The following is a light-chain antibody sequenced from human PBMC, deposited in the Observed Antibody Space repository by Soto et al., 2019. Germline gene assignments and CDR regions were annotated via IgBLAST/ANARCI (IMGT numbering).Light chain of an antibody. V-gene: IGLV2-14*01. Sequence: QSVLTQPASVSVSPGQPITISCTGTSSDVGAYNYVSWHQLHPGKAPKLMIYEVNNRPSGVSHRFSGSKSGNTASLTFSGLQPEDEADYYCSSYASSGAVVFGGGTKVTVL. CDR2: EVN. J-gene: IGLJ3*02. CDR3: SSYASSGAVV. CDR1: SSDVGAYNY.